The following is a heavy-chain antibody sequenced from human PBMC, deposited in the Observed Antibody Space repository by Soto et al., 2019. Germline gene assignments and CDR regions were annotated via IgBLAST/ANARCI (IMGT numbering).Heavy chain of an antibody. D-gene: IGHD1-26*01. Sequence: QVQLVQSGAEEKKPGASVKVSCKASGYTFTSYAMHWVRQAPGQRLEWMGWINAGNGNTKYSQKFQGRVTITRDTXXSTAYMELSSLRSEDTAVYYCAGDQWERTTDAFDIWGQGTMVTVSS. CDR3: AGDQWERTTDAFDI. CDR1: GYTFTSYA. CDR2: INAGNGNT. V-gene: IGHV1-3*05. J-gene: IGHJ3*02.